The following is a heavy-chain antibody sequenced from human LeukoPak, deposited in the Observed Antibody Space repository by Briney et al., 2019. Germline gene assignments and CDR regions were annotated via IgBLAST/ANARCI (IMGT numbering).Heavy chain of an antibody. D-gene: IGHD3-22*01. V-gene: IGHV3-11*01. Sequence: PGGSLRLSCAASGFTFSDYYMSWIRQAPGKGLEWVSYISSSGSTIYYADSVKGRFTISRDNAKNSLYLQMNSLRAEDTAVYYCARDTHYDSSGYYYPKPYYYYGMDVWGQGTTVTVS. J-gene: IGHJ6*02. CDR2: ISSSGSTI. CDR3: ARDTHYDSSGYYYPKPYYYYGMDV. CDR1: GFTFSDYY.